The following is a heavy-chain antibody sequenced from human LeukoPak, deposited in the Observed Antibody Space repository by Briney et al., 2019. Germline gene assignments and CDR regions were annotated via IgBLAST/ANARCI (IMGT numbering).Heavy chain of an antibody. J-gene: IGHJ6*02. CDR3: ARDHCSGGSCYSWSFYYYYGMDV. V-gene: IGHV3-7*05. CDR2: IKQDGSEK. CDR1: GFTFSSYW. Sequence: GGSLRLSCAASGFTFSSYWMSWVRQAPGKGLEWVAHIKQDGSEKYYVDSVKGRFTISRDNAKNSLYLQMNSLRAEDTAVYYCARDHCSGGSCYSWSFYYYYGMDVWGQGTTVTVSS. D-gene: IGHD2-15*01.